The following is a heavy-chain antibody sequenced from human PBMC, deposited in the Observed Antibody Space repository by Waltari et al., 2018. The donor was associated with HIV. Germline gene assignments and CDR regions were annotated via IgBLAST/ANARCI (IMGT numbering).Heavy chain of an antibody. D-gene: IGHD2-21*01. J-gene: IGHJ6*02. CDR3: ARAMMAVVDYGMDV. CDR1: GFTFSSSA. Sequence: QVQLVESGGGVVQPGRSLRLSCAASGFTFSSSAMPWVRQVPGKGLEWVAVISYDVSNKYHADSVKGRFTISRDNSKNTLYQQMNSLRAEDTAVYYGARAMMAVVDYGMDVWGQGTTVTVSS. CDR2: ISYDVSNK. V-gene: IGHV3-30*01.